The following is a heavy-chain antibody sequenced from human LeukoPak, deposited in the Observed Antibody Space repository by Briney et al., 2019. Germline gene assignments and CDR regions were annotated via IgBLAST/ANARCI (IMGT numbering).Heavy chain of an antibody. D-gene: IGHD2-15*01. J-gene: IGHJ4*02. Sequence: SVKVSCKASGDTFIPYTFSWVRQAPGQGLEWIGRIIPSLDVSNYAQKFQGRVTLSADKDTTTTYMELTSLRSEDTAIYYCARDHCSPGTCLGGHWGQGTLVTVSS. CDR1: GDTFIPYT. CDR2: IIPSLDVS. V-gene: IGHV1-69*04. CDR3: ARDHCSPGTCLGGH.